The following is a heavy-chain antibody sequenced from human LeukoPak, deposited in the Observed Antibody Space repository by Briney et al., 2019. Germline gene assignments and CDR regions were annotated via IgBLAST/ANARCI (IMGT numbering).Heavy chain of an antibody. D-gene: IGHD7-27*01. V-gene: IGHV3-33*05. CDR3: ARDSITGDNSLDF. CDR2: ITNDGNYE. Sequence: PGGSLRLSCAASGFTFSTYGMHWVRQAPGKGLEWVAVITNDGNYEKYADAVRGRFTISRDNSKNTPYLQMNSLSAEDTAVYYCARDSITGDNSLDFWGRGTLVTVSS. J-gene: IGHJ4*02. CDR1: GFTFSTYG.